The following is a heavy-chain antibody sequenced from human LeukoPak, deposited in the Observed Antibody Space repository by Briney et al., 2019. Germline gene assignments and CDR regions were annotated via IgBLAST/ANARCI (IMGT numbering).Heavy chain of an antibody. CDR2: MNPNSGNT. Sequence: GASVKVSCKASGYTFTSYDINWVRQATGQGLEWMGWMNPNSGNTGYAQKFQGRVTMTRNTSISTAYMELSSLRSEDTAVYYCARVGADIAVVVAAIDYYYMDVWGKGTTVTVSS. D-gene: IGHD2-15*01. V-gene: IGHV1-8*01. J-gene: IGHJ6*03. CDR3: ARVGADIAVVVAAIDYYYMDV. CDR1: GYTFTSYD.